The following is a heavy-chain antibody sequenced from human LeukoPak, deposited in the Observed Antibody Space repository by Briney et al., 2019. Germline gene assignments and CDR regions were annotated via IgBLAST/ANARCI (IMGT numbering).Heavy chain of an antibody. V-gene: IGHV3-74*01. Sequence: GGSLRLSCAASGFTFNTYWMHWVRQAPGKGLVWVSPTNPDGTVTTYADSVKGRFTISRDNAKNTLYLQMNSLKAEDTAVYYCVRDSPSGFFDLWGRGTLVTVSS. D-gene: IGHD6-19*01. J-gene: IGHJ2*01. CDR2: TNPDGTVT. CDR1: GFTFNTYW. CDR3: VRDSPSGFFDL.